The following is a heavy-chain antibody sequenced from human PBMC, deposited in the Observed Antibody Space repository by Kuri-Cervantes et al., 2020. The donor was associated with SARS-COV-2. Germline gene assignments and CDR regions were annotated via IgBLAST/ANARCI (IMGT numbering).Heavy chain of an antibody. CDR1: GFTFSSYA. CDR3: AKPTMVKGVIISGWIDY. V-gene: IGHV3-23*01. Sequence: GGSLRLSCAASGFTFSSYAMSWVRQAPGKGLEWVSAISGSGGSTYYADSVKGRFTISRDNSKNTLYLQMNSLRAEDTAVYYCAKPTMVKGVIISGWIDYWGQGTLVTVSS. CDR2: ISGSGGST. D-gene: IGHD3-10*01. J-gene: IGHJ4*02.